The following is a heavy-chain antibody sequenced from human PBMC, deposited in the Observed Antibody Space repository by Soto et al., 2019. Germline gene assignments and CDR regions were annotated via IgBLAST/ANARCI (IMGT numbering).Heavy chain of an antibody. J-gene: IGHJ5*02. Sequence: PSETLSLTCTVSGGSISSGDYYWSWIRQPPGKGLEWIGYIYYSGSTYYNPSLKSRVTISVDTSKNQFSLKLSSVTAADTAVYYCAREGDYVPNSNWFDPCGQGTLVTVSS. CDR3: AREGDYVPNSNWFDP. V-gene: IGHV4-30-4*01. CDR1: GGSISSGDYY. D-gene: IGHD3-16*01. CDR2: IYYSGST.